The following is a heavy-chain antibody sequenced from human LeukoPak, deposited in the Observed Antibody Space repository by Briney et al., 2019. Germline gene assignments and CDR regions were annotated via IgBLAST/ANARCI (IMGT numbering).Heavy chain of an antibody. Sequence: ASVKVSCKASGYTFTGYYMHWVRQAPGQGLEWMGWINPNSGGTNYAQKFQGWVTMTRDTSISTAYMELSRLRSDDTAVYYCARSTVTPPRLYGMDVWGQGTTVTVSS. CDR3: ARSTVTPPRLYGMDV. CDR2: INPNSGGT. CDR1: GYTFTGYY. J-gene: IGHJ6*02. V-gene: IGHV1-2*04. D-gene: IGHD4-17*01.